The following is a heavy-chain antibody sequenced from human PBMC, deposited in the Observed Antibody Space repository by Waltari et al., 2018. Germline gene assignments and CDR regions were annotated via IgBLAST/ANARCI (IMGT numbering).Heavy chain of an antibody. CDR2: IWYDGSNK. D-gene: IGHD3-3*01. J-gene: IGHJ3*02. CDR1: GFTFSSYA. Sequence: QVQLVESGGGVVQPGRSLRLSCAASGFTFSSYAMHWVRQAPGKGLEWVAVIWYDGSNKYYADSVKGRFTISRDNSKNTLYLQMNSLRAEDTAMYYCAKDGNFGVVPGAFDIWGQGTMVTVSS. CDR3: AKDGNFGVVPGAFDI. V-gene: IGHV3-30*18.